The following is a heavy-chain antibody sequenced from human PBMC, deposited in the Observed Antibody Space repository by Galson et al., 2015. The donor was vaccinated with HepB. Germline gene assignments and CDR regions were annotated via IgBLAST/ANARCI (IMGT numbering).Heavy chain of an antibody. D-gene: IGHD6-6*01. V-gene: IGHV3-15*01. CDR2: IKTKAEGGTT. J-gene: IGHJ4*02. CDR3: TTEISRASESHGLVDF. Sequence: SLRLSCAASGFTFKNTWMTWVRQAPGKGLQWIGRIKTKAEGGTTDYAKTVRGRFTISRDDSKNMVYLEMSSLTAGDTAVYYCTTEISRASESHGLVDFWGQGTLVTVSS. CDR1: GFTFKNTW.